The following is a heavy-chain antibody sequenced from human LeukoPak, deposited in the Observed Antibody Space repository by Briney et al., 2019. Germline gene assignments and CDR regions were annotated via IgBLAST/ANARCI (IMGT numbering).Heavy chain of an antibody. CDR1: GFTFSSYA. Sequence: GGSLRLSCAASGFTFSSYAMHWVRQAPGKGLEWVAVISYDGSNKYYADSVKGRFTISRDNSKNTLYLRMNSLRAEDTAVYYCARELGTFDYWGQGTLVTVSS. V-gene: IGHV3-30-3*01. CDR3: ARELGTFDY. D-gene: IGHD7-27*01. CDR2: ISYDGSNK. J-gene: IGHJ4*02.